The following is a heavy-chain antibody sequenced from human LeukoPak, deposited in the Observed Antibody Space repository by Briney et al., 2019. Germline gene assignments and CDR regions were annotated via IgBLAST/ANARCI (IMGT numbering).Heavy chain of an antibody. D-gene: IGHD3-9*01. CDR2: ISSSSSYI. Sequence: GGSLRLPCAASGFTFSSYSMNWVRQAPGKGLEWVSSISSSSSYIYYADSVKGRFTISRDNAKNSLYLQMNSLRAEDTAVYYCARGPERKYYDILTGYLNWYFDLWGRGTLVTVSS. CDR3: ARGPERKYYDILTGYLNWYFDL. J-gene: IGHJ2*01. CDR1: GFTFSSYS. V-gene: IGHV3-21*01.